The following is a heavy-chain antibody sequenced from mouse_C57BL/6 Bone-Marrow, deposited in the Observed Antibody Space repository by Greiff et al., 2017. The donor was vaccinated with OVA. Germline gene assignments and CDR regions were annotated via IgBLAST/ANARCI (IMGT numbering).Heavy chain of an antibody. CDR2: SSHKANDYTT. Sequence: EVKVVESGGGLVQPGRSLRLSCATSGFTFSDFYMEWVRQAPGQGLEWIAASSHKANDYTTEYSVSVKGRFIVSRASSQSILHLQMIALRAEDTAIYYCAGASNGPGLCFDYWGQGTTLTVSS. CDR3: AGASNGPGLCFDY. CDR1: GFTFSDFY. D-gene: IGHD6-1*01. V-gene: IGHV7-1*01. J-gene: IGHJ2*01.